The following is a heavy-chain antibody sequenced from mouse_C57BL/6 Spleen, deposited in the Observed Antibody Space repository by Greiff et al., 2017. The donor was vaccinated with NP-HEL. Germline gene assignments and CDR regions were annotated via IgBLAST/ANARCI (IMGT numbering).Heavy chain of an antibody. CDR2: IDPETSGT. Sequence: VQLQQSGAELVRPGASVTLSCKASGYTFTDSEMHWVKQTPLHGLEGIGAIDPETSGTAYNQKFMGKAILTADKSSSTAYMELRSLTSEDSAVYYCTRDAPYDYGGAWFAYWGQGTLVTVSA. D-gene: IGHD2-4*01. CDR1: GYTFTDSE. CDR3: TRDAPYDYGGAWFAY. J-gene: IGHJ3*01. V-gene: IGHV1-15*01.